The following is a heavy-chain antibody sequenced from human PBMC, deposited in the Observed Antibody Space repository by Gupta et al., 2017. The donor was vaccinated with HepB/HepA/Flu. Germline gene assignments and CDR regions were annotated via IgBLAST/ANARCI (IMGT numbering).Heavy chain of an antibody. V-gene: IGHV3-23*01. CDR3: TTDRLLLWFGALVR. CDR2: IGGGGSKT. J-gene: IGHJ4*02. CDR1: GFTFVTYA. D-gene: IGHD3-10*01. Sequence: EVQLLASGGGLVPPGGSLRLSCGVSGFTFVTYAMAWARQAPGKGLEWVSAIGGGGSKTFYADSVKGRFTISRDKSKNVMYLQMNSLTAEDTAVYYCTTDRLLLWFGALVRWGQGTLVTGSS.